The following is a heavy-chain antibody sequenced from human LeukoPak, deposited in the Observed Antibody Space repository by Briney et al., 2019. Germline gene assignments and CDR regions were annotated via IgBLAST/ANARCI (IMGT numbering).Heavy chain of an antibody. CDR1: GGSVTSGNEY. Sequence: SQTLSLTCTVSGGSVTSGNEYWNWIRQPAGKGLEWIGRIYTNGGASYNPSLKSRVTISIDASKNQFSLKLSSVTAADTAVYYCAREPPGYWGQGILVTVSS. V-gene: IGHV4-61*02. J-gene: IGHJ4*02. CDR3: AREPPGY. CDR2: IYTNGGA.